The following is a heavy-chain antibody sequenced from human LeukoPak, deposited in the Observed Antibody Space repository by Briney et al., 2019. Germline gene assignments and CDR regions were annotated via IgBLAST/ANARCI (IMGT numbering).Heavy chain of an antibody. V-gene: IGHV4-59*01. J-gene: IGHJ3*02. Sequence: PSETLXLXXXXXXXXXXNYXWXWXRXPPGKGLEWIGYIYCSGSTNNNPSLRSRITILVNRSKNQFSLQRSRGAAADAVVYCGAGGGGGGGESGPLDAFDIWGQGTMVTVSS. CDR1: XXXXXNYX. CDR3: AGGGGGGGESGPLDAFDI. D-gene: IGHD3-16*01. CDR2: IYCSGST.